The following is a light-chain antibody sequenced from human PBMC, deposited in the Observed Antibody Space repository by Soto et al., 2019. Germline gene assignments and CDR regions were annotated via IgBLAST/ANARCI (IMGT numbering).Light chain of an antibody. Sequence: EIVLTQSPGTLSLSPGERATLSCRASQSVSSNYLAWLQQKPGQAPRLLIYAASSRATGIPDRFSGSGSGTDFTLTISSLQPEDFATYYCQQSYSTPPTFGQGTKVDIK. CDR3: QQSYSTPPT. J-gene: IGKJ1*01. V-gene: IGKV3-20*01. CDR1: QSVSSNY. CDR2: AAS.